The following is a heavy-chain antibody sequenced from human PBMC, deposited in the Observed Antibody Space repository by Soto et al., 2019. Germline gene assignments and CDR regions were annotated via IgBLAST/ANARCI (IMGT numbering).Heavy chain of an antibody. D-gene: IGHD2-15*01. V-gene: IGHV4-38-2*01. CDR3: ARAFYGCCAARYYGMDV. CDR2: IYHSGST. Sequence: SETLSLTCAVSGYSISSGYYWGWIRQPPGEGLEWIGNIYHSGSTNYNPSLKSRVTISVDTSKNQFSLKLNSVTAADTAVYYCARAFYGCCAARYYGMDVWCQGTTVTVSS. J-gene: IGHJ6*02. CDR1: GYSISSGYY.